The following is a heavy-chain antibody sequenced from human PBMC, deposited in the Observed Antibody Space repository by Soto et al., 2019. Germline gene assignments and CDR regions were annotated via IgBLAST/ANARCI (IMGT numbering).Heavy chain of an antibody. V-gene: IGHV1-18*01. D-gene: IGHD5-12*01. CDR2: ISTYSGDT. J-gene: IGHJ5*02. CDR3: ARHHGPTTSENWFDP. Sequence: ASVKVSCKASGYTFFTYDISWVRQAPGQGLEWMGWISTYSGDTKYAQKFQGRVTMTTDTSTTTAYLELRSLRSDDTAVYYCARHHGPTTSENWFDPWGQGTLVTAPQ. CDR1: GYTFFTYD.